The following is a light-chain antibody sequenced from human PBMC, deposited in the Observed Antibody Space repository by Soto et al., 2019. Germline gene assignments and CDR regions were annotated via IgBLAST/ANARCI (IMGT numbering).Light chain of an antibody. V-gene: IGKV3D-15*01. CDR2: GAS. Sequence: EIVLTQSPGTLSVSPGERATVSCRASQTVSSGFLAWYQQKVGQAPRLLIFGASTRANGIPARFSGSGSGTEFTLTISSLQSEDFAVYYCQQYNNWPPITFGQGTRLEIK. CDR1: QTVSSG. J-gene: IGKJ5*01. CDR3: QQYNNWPPIT.